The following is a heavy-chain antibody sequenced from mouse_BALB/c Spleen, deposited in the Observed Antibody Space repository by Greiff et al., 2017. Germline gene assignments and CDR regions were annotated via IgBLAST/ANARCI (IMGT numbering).Heavy chain of an antibody. Sequence: EVQGVESGGGLVKPGGSLKLSCAASGFTFSSYAMSWVRQTPEKRLEWVASISSGGSTYYPDSVKGRFTISRDNARNILYLQMSSLRSEDTAMYYCARAYGYDARYYFDYWGQGTTLTVSS. CDR3: ARAYGYDARYYFDY. CDR2: ISSGGST. V-gene: IGHV5-6-5*01. CDR1: GFTFSSYA. J-gene: IGHJ2*01. D-gene: IGHD2-2*01.